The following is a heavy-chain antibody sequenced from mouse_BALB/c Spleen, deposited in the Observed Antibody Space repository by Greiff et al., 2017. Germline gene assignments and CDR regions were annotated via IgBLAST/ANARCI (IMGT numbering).Heavy chain of an antibody. CDR1: GFNFSDYY. CDR2: ISDGGSYT. CDR3: ARDERRGGFAY. V-gene: IGHV5-4*02. J-gene: IGHJ3*01. Sequence: EVLLVESGGGLVKPGGSLKLSCAASGFNFSDYYMYWVRQTPEKRLEWVATISDGGSYTYYPDSVKGRFTISRDNAKNNLYLQMSSLKSEDTAMYYCARDERRGGFAYWGQGTLVTVSA.